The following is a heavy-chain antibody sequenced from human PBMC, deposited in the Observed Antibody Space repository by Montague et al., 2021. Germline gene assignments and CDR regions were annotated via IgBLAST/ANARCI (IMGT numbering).Heavy chain of an antibody. J-gene: IGHJ6*03. Sequence: LSLTCTVSGGSISSSTHYWGWIRQTPGKGLDWVSYISISGNIIYYADSVKGRFTISRDNAKNSLYLQMNSLRDEDTAVYFCARDVFGELFSYYYYYMDVWGEGTTVTVSS. CDR1: GGSISSSTHY. CDR3: ARDVFGELFSYYYYYMDV. V-gene: IGHV3-11*04. CDR2: ISISGNII. D-gene: IGHD3-10*01.